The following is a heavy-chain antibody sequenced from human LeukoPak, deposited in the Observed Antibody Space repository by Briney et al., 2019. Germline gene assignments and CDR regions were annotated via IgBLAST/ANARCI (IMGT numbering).Heavy chain of an antibody. D-gene: IGHD3-16*01. CDR1: GFTFSSYS. CDR2: ISSSSSYI. V-gene: IGHV3-21*01. J-gene: IGHJ6*03. CDR3: ARSNYDYVWGSYASYYYYMDV. Sequence: GGSLRLSCAASGFTFSSYSMNWVRQAPGKGLEWVSSISSSSSYIYYADSVKGRFTISRDNAKNSLYLQMNSLRAEDTAVYYCARSNYDYVWGSYASYYYYMDVWGKGTTVTVSS.